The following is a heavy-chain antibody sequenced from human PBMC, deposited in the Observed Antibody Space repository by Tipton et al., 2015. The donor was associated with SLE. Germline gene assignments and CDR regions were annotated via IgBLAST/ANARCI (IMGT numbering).Heavy chain of an antibody. J-gene: IGHJ2*01. CDR1: GGSISRHY. V-gene: IGHV4-59*11. Sequence: TLSLTCAVSGGSISRHYWCWNRQPPGKGLECIGYIYYSGSTNYNPSLQSRVTLSVETSKNQFSLKLSSVTAADTAVYYCARFIVVVIAGPWYFDLLGRGTLVTVSS. CDR2: IYYSGST. D-gene: IGHD2-21*01. CDR3: ARFIVVVIAGPWYFDL.